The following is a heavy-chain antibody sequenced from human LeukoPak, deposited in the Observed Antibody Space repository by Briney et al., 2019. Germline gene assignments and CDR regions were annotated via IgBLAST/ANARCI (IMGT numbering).Heavy chain of an antibody. D-gene: IGHD3-3*01. V-gene: IGHV3-13*01. CDR1: GFTFSRYD. Sequence: GGCLRLSCAASGFTFSRYDMHWDRQATGKGLEWVSAIGTVGDSYYPGSVKGRFTISRENAKNSLYLQMNSLRAGDTAVYYCARGFLGDAFDIWGEGTMVTVSS. CDR2: IGTVGDS. J-gene: IGHJ3*02. CDR3: ARGFLGDAFDI.